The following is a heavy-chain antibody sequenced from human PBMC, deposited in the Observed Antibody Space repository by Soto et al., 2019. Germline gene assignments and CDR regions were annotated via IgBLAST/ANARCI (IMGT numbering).Heavy chain of an antibody. J-gene: IGHJ4*02. V-gene: IGHV4-34*01. CDR3: ARRKWLVSYYFDY. D-gene: IGHD6-19*01. CDR2: INHSGST. Sequence: PSETLSLTCAVYGGSFSGYYWSWIRQPPGKGLEWIGEINHSGSTNYNPSLKSRVTISVDTSKNQFSLKLSSVTAADTAVYYCARRKWLVSYYFDYWGQGTLVTVSS. CDR1: GGSFSGYY.